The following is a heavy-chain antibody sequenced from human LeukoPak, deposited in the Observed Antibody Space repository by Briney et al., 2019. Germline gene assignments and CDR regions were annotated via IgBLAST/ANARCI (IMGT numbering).Heavy chain of an antibody. D-gene: IGHD3-10*01. CDR1: GYSFTSYW. CDR2: IYPGDSDT. CDR3: ARLKKPDGSGSYSQY. J-gene: IGHJ4*02. V-gene: IGHV5-51*01. Sequence: GESLKISCKGSGYSFTSYWIGWVRQMPGKGLEWMGIIYPGDSDTRYSPSFQGQVTISADKSITTAYLQWSSLKASDTAMYYCARLKKPDGSGSYSQYWGQGTLVTVSS.